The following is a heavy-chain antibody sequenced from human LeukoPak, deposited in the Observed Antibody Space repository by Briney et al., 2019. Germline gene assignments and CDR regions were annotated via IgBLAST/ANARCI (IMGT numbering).Heavy chain of an antibody. J-gene: IGHJ4*02. CDR2: SYYSGST. CDR3: ARALRYYYDSSGYTYYFDY. V-gene: IGHV4-59*01. Sequence: SETLSLTCTVSGGSISSYYWSWIRQPPGKGLEWIGYSYYSGSTNYNPSLKSRVTISVDTSKNQFSLKLSAVTAADTAVYYCARALRYYYDSSGYTYYFDYWGQGTLVTVSS. CDR1: GGSISSYY. D-gene: IGHD3-22*01.